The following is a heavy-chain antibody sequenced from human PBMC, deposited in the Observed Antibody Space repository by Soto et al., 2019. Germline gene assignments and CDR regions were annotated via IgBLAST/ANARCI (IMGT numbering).Heavy chain of an antibody. V-gene: IGHV3-23*01. CDR3: AKDESYCGGDCYFGY. Sequence: EVQLLESGGGLVQPGGSLRLSCAASGFTFRSYVMSWVSQAPGQGLEWVSAISGSGGSTDYADTVKGRFTISGDNSKNTLYLQMNSLRAEDTAVYYCAKDESYCGGDCYFGYWGQGTLVTVSS. CDR2: ISGSGGST. CDR1: GFTFRSYV. J-gene: IGHJ4*02. D-gene: IGHD2-21*02.